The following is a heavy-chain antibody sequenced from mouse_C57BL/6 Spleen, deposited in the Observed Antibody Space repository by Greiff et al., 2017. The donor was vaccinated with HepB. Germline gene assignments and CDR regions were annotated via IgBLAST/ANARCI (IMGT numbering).Heavy chain of an antibody. J-gene: IGHJ1*03. CDR2: IDPSDSET. CDR1: GYTFTSYW. CDR3: ARAIYYGNFWYFDV. Sequence: LQQPGAELVRPGSSVKLSCKASGYTFTSYWMHWVKQRPIQGLEWIGNIDPSDSETHYNQKFKDKATLTVDKSSSTAYMQLSSLTSEDSAVYYCARAIYYGNFWYFDVWGTGTTVTVSS. D-gene: IGHD2-1*01. V-gene: IGHV1-52*01.